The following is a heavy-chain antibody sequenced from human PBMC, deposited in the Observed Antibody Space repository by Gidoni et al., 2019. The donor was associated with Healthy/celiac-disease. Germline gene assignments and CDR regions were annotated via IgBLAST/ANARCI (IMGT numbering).Heavy chain of an antibody. CDR1: GFTFSSYA. CDR2: ISGIGGST. Sequence: EVQLLESGGGWVQPGGSMRPSCAASGFTFSSYAMSWVRQAPGKGLEWVSAISGIGGSTYYADSVKGRFTISRDNSKNTLYLQMNSLRAEDTAVYYCAKDSPGAFDIWGQGTMVTVSS. V-gene: IGHV3-23*01. CDR3: AKDSPGAFDI. J-gene: IGHJ3*02.